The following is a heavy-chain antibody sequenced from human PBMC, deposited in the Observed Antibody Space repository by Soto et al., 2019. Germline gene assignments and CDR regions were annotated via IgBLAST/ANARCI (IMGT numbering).Heavy chain of an antibody. CDR1: GYSFTSYW. V-gene: IGHV5-10-1*01. CDR3: ASPPEGGYADDAFDI. Sequence: PGESLKISCKGSGYSFTSYWISWVRQMPGKGLEWMGRIDPSDSYTNYSPSFQGHVTISADKSISTAYLQWSSLKASDTAMYYCASPPEGGYADDAFDIWGQGTMVTVSS. J-gene: IGHJ3*02. CDR2: IDPSDSYT. D-gene: IGHD5-12*01.